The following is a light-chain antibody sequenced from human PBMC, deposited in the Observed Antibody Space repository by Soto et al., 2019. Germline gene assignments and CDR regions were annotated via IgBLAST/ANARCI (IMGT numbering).Light chain of an antibody. CDR1: ENVSSK. V-gene: IGKV3-15*01. CDR2: GAS. Sequence: EIVLTQSPATLSVSPGERATLSCRASENVSSKLAWYQHKPGQAPRLLIYGASTRATGIPARFSGSGSGTEFTLIISSLQSEDFAVYYCHQYNNWPPPDTFGPGTRVDVK. J-gene: IGKJ3*01. CDR3: HQYNNWPPPDT.